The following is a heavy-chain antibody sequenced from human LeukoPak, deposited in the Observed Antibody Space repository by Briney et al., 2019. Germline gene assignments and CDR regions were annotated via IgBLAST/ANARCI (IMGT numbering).Heavy chain of an antibody. V-gene: IGHV5-51*01. CDR3: ARALRLGELSLYEAAT. D-gene: IGHD3-16*01. CDR2: IYPGDSDI. Sequence: GESLKISCKGSGYSFTSYWIGGVRQMPGKGLEWMGIIYPGDSDIRYSPSFQGQVTISADKSISTAYLQWSSLRASDTAMYYCARALRLGELSLYEAATWGQGTLVTASS. CDR1: GYSFTSYW. J-gene: IGHJ5*02.